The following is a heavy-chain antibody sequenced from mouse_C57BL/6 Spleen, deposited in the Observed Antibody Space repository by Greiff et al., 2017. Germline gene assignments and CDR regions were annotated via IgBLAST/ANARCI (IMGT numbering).Heavy chain of an antibody. D-gene: IGHD1-1*01. CDR3: AAITTGYFDY. CDR2: IRNKANGYTT. Sequence: EVTLMESGGGLVQPGGSLSLSCAASGFTFPDYYMSWVRQPPGKALEWLGFIRNKANGYTTEYSASVKGRFTISRDNSQSILYLQMNALRAEDSATYYCAAITTGYFDYWGQGTTLTVAS. CDR1: GFTFPDYY. V-gene: IGHV7-3*01. J-gene: IGHJ2*01.